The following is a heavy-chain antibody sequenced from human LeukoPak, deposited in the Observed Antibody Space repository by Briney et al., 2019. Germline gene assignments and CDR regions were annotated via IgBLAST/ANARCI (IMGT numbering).Heavy chain of an antibody. CDR2: ISAYNGNT. CDR3: ARDWGGPATVAFGSGWFNFDY. V-gene: IGHV1-18*01. J-gene: IGHJ4*02. Sequence: ASVKVSCKASGYTFTSYGISWVRQAPGQGLEWMGWISAYNGNTNYARKLQGRVTMTTDTSTSTAYMELRSLRSDDTAVYYCARDWGGPATVAFGSGWFNFDYWGQGTLVTVSS. CDR1: GYTFTSYG. D-gene: IGHD6-19*01.